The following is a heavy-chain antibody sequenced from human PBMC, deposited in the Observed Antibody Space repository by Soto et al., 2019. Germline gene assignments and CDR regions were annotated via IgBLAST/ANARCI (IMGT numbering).Heavy chain of an antibody. V-gene: IGHV2-5*02. Sequence: SGPTLVNPTQTLTLTCTFSGFSLSTTGVGVGWIRQPPGKALEWLALIYWDDHKRYTPSLKSRLTITKDTSKNQVVLTMANLDPVDTATYYCAPYMFSRGAVLVATFDPWGQGTLVTVSS. CDR1: GFSLSTTGVG. J-gene: IGHJ5*02. D-gene: IGHD2-15*01. CDR2: IYWDDHK. CDR3: APYMFSRGAVLVATFDP.